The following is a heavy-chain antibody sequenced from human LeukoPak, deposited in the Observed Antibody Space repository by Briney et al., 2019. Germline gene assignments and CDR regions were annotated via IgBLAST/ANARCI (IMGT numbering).Heavy chain of an antibody. CDR2: IVGSSSNI. Sequence: GGSLRLSCTASGFSFSTYSMNWVRQAPGKGLEWVSYIVGSSSNIYYADSVKGRFTISRDNSKNSLYLQMNSLRTEDTALYYCARRGSYMDVWGQGTTVTVSS. V-gene: IGHV3-21*04. D-gene: IGHD3-16*01. CDR3: ARRGSYMDV. J-gene: IGHJ6*02. CDR1: GFSFSTYS.